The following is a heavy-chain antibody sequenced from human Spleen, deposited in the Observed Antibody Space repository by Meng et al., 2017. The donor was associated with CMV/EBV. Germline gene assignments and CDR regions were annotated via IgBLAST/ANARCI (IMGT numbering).Heavy chain of an antibody. Sequence: GESLKISCAASGFTFSNSGMHWVRQAPGKGLEWLAFIRYDGSNKYYADSVKGRFTVSRDNSKNSLYLQMNSLRAEDTAVYYCARGDGGIAAADFDYWGQGTLVTVSS. D-gene: IGHD6-13*01. CDR3: ARGDGGIAAADFDY. V-gene: IGHV3-30*02. J-gene: IGHJ4*02. CDR1: GFTFSNSG. CDR2: IRYDGSNK.